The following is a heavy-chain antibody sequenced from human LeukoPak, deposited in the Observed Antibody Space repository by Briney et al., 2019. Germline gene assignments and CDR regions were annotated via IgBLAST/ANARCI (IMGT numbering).Heavy chain of an antibody. D-gene: IGHD5-24*01. V-gene: IGHV1-3*03. CDR3: ARIRDGYNDAYDI. CDR1: GYTFSSYA. CDR2: INAGNGNT. J-gene: IGHJ3*02. Sequence: ASVKVSCKASGYTFSSYAMHWVRQAPGQRLEWMGWINAGNGNTKFSHEFQGRVTITRDTSASTAYMELNSLRSEDTALYYCARIRDGYNDAYDIWGQGTMVTVSS.